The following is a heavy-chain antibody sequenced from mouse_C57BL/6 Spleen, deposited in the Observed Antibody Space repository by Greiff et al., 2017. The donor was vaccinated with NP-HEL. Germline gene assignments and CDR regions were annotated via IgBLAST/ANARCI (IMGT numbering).Heavy chain of an antibody. CDR2: IDPSDSYT. CDR3: ARAEADYYGSSFDY. J-gene: IGHJ2*01. D-gene: IGHD1-1*01. V-gene: IGHV1-59*01. Sequence: VKLQQPGAELVRPGTSVKLSCKASGYTFTSYWMHWVKQRPGQGLEWIGVIDPSDSYTKYNQKFKGKATLTVDTSSSTAYMQLSSLTSEDSAVYYCARAEADYYGSSFDYWGQGTTLTVSS. CDR1: GYTFTSYW.